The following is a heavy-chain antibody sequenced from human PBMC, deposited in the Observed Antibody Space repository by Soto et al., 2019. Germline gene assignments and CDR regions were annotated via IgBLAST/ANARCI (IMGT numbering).Heavy chain of an antibody. Sequence: QVQLVQSGAEVKKPGSSVKVSCKASGGTFSSYAISWVRQAPGQGLEWMGGIIPIFGTANYAQKFQGRVTITADESTSTAYRELSSLRSEDTAVYYCANPREYSSGWYMFDYWGQGTRVTVSS. V-gene: IGHV1-69*01. CDR3: ANPREYSSGWYMFDY. CDR1: GGTFSSYA. J-gene: IGHJ4*02. D-gene: IGHD6-19*01. CDR2: IIPIFGTA.